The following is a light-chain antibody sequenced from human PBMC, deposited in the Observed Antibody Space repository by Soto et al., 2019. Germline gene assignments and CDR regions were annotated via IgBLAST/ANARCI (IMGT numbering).Light chain of an antibody. CDR3: QQYGSSPT. J-gene: IGKJ4*01. Sequence: EIVLTQSPGTLSLSPGKRATLSCRASQSVSSSFLAWYQQKPGQAPRLLIYGTSSRATGIPDRFSGSGSGTDFTLTISGLEPEDFAVYSCQQYGSSPTFGGGTKVEIK. CDR2: GTS. V-gene: IGKV3-20*01. CDR1: QSVSSSF.